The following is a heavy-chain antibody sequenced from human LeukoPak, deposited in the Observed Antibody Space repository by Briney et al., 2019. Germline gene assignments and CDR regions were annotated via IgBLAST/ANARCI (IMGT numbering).Heavy chain of an antibody. CDR3: AASTVRGRFDY. CDR1: GFTFSSYE. CDR2: ISSSGSTI. Sequence: GGSLRLSCAASGFTFSSYEMNWVRQAPGKGLEWVSYISSSGSTIYYADSVKGRFTISRDNAKSSLYLQMNSLRAEDTAVYYCAASTVRGRFDYWGQGTLVTVSS. D-gene: IGHD3-10*01. J-gene: IGHJ4*02. V-gene: IGHV3-48*03.